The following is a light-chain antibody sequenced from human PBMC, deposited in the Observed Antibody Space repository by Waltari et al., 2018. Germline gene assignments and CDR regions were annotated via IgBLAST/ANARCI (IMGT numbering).Light chain of an antibody. J-gene: IGLJ3*02. Sequence: QSVLTQPPPASGSPVPRVTIPCSGSTANIGRNTVNWYQQIPGTAPKLLIYTNSQRPSGVPDRFSGSKSGTSGFLAISGLQSEDEADYYCAAWDDGLNGWVFGGRTRVSVL. CDR3: AAWDDGLNGWV. CDR2: TNS. CDR1: TANIGRNT. V-gene: IGLV1-44*01.